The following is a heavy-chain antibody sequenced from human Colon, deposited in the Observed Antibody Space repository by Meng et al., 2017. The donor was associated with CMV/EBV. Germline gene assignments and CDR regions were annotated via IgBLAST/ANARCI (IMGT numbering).Heavy chain of an antibody. D-gene: IGHD1-14*01. CDR2: IKRKSDGGTA. J-gene: IGHJ4*02. Sequence: VQLVGSGGGSVKPGGSLRLSCVTSGFPFSNVWMSWVRQAPGKGLEWVGRIKRKSDGGTADFAAPVKGRFTISRDDSKTTLYLQMNSLRSEDTAVYYCTTAYGRGTGDYWGQGTLVTVPQ. V-gene: IGHV3-15*01. CDR1: GFPFSNVW. CDR3: TTAYGRGTGDY.